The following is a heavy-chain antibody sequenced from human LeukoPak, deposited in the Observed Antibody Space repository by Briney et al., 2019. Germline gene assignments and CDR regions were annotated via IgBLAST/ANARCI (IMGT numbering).Heavy chain of an antibody. V-gene: IGHV1-2*02. CDR3: ARDYAGSGSYSWVGSNWFDP. CDR2: INPNSGGT. CDR1: GYTFTGYY. Sequence: GASVKVSCKASGYTFTGYYMHWVRQAPGQGLEWMGWINPNSGGTNYAQKFQGRVTMTRDTSISTAYMEPSRLRSDDTAVYYCARDYAGSGSYSWVGSNWFDPWGQGTLVTVSS. J-gene: IGHJ5*02. D-gene: IGHD3-10*01.